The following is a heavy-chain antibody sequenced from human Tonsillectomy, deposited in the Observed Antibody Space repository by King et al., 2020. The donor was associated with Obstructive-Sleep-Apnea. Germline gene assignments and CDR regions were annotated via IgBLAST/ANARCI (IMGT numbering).Heavy chain of an antibody. Sequence: VQLVESGGGLVQPGRSLRLSCAASGFKFDDYAMHWVRQVPGMGLEWVSVINWNSLSIVYADSVRGRFTISRDNAKNSLYLQVSSLRVEDTALYFCARGQWASAGPLDVWGQGTAVTVSS. V-gene: IGHV3-9*01. D-gene: IGHD6-19*01. CDR3: ARGQWASAGPLDV. J-gene: IGHJ6*02. CDR2: INWNSLSI. CDR1: GFKFDDYA.